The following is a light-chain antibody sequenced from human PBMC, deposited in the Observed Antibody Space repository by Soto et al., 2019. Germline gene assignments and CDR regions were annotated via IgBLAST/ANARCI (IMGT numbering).Light chain of an antibody. Sequence: DIQLTQSPSFLSASVGDRVTLTCRVSQDITSYLAWYQQKPGKAPKLLIYAASTLQSGVPSRFSGDGSGTEFTLTISSLQPEDFATYCCQQVNSYPVTFGGGTKGEIK. J-gene: IGKJ4*01. CDR3: QQVNSYPVT. CDR2: AAS. CDR1: QDITSY. V-gene: IGKV1-9*01.